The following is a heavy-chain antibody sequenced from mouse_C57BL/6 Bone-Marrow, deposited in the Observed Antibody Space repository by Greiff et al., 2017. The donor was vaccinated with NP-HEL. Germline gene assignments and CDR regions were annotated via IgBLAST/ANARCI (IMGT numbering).Heavy chain of an antibody. CDR3: ARSYYGSSWYFDV. D-gene: IGHD1-1*01. CDR1: GYTFTNYW. Sequence: VKLMESGAELVRPGTSVKMSCKASGYTFTNYWIGWAKQRPGHGLEWIGDIYPGGGYTNYNEKFKGKATLTADKSSSTAYMQFSSLTSEDSAIYYCARSYYGSSWYFDVWGTGTTVTVSS. J-gene: IGHJ1*03. V-gene: IGHV1-63*01. CDR2: IYPGGGYT.